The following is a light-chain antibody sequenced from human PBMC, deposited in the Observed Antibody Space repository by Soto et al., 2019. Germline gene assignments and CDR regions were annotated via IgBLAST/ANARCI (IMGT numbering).Light chain of an antibody. CDR2: AAS. Sequence: DFQMTQSPSSLSASVGDRVTITCRASQGIANYLAWYQQKPGRAPKLVIYAASTLQSGVPSRFSGSGSGTDFTLTISSLQAEDVATYYCQRYDNVPLAFGQGTNLEI. CDR3: QRYDNVPLA. J-gene: IGKJ2*01. V-gene: IGKV1-27*01. CDR1: QGIANY.